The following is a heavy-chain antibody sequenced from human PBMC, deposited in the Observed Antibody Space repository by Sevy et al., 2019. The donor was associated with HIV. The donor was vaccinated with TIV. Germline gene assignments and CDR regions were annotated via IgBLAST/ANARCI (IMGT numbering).Heavy chain of an antibody. D-gene: IGHD6-19*01. J-gene: IGHJ4*02. CDR2: INYSGST. Sequence: SETLSLTCTVSGASISSSGYYWGWIRQPPGKGLEWIASINYSGSTFYNPSLKIRVTISSDTSKNQFSLKLNFVTAADTAIYYCAGPTLTYSSGWSYYDSWGQGTVVTVSS. CDR3: AGPTLTYSSGWSYYDS. V-gene: IGHV4-39*01. CDR1: GASISSSGYY.